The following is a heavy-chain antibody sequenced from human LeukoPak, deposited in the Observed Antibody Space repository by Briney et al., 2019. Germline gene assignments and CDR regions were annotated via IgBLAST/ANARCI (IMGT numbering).Heavy chain of an antibody. V-gene: IGHV3-20*04. J-gene: IGHJ4*02. D-gene: IGHD6-19*01. CDR2: INWNGGST. CDR3: ARDHIAVAGKFDY. CDR1: EFTFGDFA. Sequence: GGSLRLSCTASEFTFGDFAISWVRQAPGKGLEWVSGINWNGGSTGYADSVKGRFTISRDNAKNSLYLQMNSLRAEDTALYYCARDHIAVAGKFDYWGQGTLVTVSS.